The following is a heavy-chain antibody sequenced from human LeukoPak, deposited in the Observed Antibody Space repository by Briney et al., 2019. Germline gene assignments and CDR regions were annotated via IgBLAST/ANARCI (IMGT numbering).Heavy chain of an antibody. Sequence: PGGSLRLSCAASGFTFSSYSMNWVRQAPGKGLEWVSSISSSSSYIYYADSVKGRFTISRDNAKNSLYLQMNSLRAEDTAVYYCARHAYFFGTGSFDYWGQGAQVTVSS. CDR2: ISSSSSYI. J-gene: IGHJ4*02. D-gene: IGHD3-10*01. CDR3: ARHAYFFGTGSFDY. CDR1: GFTFSSYS. V-gene: IGHV3-21*01.